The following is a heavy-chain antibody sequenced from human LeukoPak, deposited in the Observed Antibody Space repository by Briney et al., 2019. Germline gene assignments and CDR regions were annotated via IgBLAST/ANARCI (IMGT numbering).Heavy chain of an antibody. J-gene: IGHJ4*02. Sequence: PSETLSLTCAVYGGSFSGYYWSWIRQPPGKGLEWIGEINHSGSTNYNPSLKSRVTKSVDTSKNQFSLKLSSVTAADTAVYYCARGRGYSSSWYDYRGQGTLVTVSS. D-gene: IGHD6-13*01. CDR1: GGSFSGYY. CDR3: ARGRGYSSSWYDY. V-gene: IGHV4-34*01. CDR2: INHSGST.